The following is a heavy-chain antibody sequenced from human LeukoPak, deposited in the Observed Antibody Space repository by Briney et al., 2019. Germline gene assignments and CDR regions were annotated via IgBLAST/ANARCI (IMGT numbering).Heavy chain of an antibody. Sequence: GGSLRLSCAASGFIFSNYEMNWVRQAPGKGLEWVSYISSSGSTVYYADSVKGRFTISRDNAKNSLYLQMNSLRAEDTAVYYCARVLASSSWQQYWYFDLWGRGTLVTVSS. CDR3: ARVLASSSWQQYWYFDL. D-gene: IGHD6-13*01. CDR2: ISSSGSTV. J-gene: IGHJ2*01. V-gene: IGHV3-48*03. CDR1: GFIFSNYE.